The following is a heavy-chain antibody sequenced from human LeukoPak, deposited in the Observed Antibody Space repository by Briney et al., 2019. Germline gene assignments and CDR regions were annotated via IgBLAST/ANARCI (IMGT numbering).Heavy chain of an antibody. CDR3: ARNPIHYFDY. D-gene: IGHD1-14*01. V-gene: IGHV4-61*02. CDR2: IYTSGST. CDR1: GGSISSSSYY. Sequence: PSETLSLTCTVSGGSISSSSYYWSWIRQPAGKGLEWIGRIYTSGSTNYNPSLKSRVTISVDTSKNQFSLKLSSVTAADTAVYYCARNPIHYFDYWGQGTLVTVSS. J-gene: IGHJ4*02.